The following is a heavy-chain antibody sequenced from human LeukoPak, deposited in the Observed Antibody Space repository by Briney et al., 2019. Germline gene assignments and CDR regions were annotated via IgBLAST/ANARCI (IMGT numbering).Heavy chain of an antibody. CDR2: IHSGGTT. Sequence: SETLSLTCTVSGDSISDDYYTWMRQPAGKGLEWIGRIHSGGTTNYNPSLMSRVTLSIDESKKHISLRLTSVTAADTALYYCARDNGSGYTEGYEHYYYYLDVWGKGTTVTVSS. CDR3: ARDNGSGYTEGYEHYYYYLDV. V-gene: IGHV4-4*07. CDR1: GDSISDDY. J-gene: IGHJ6*03. D-gene: IGHD3-3*02.